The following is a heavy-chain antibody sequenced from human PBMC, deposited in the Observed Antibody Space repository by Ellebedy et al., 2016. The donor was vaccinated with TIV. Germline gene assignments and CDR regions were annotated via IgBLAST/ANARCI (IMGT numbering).Heavy chain of an antibody. V-gene: IGHV3-21*01. D-gene: IGHD3-10*01. J-gene: IGHJ5*02. CDR3: ARVGNYGSGSYYPLDP. CDR1: GFTFSSYS. Sequence: GGSLRLXXAASGFTFSSYSMNWVRQAPGKGLEWVSSISSSSSYIYYADSVKGRFTISRDNAKNSLYLQMNSLRAEDTAVYYCARVGNYGSGSYYPLDPWGQGTLVTVSS. CDR2: ISSSSSYI.